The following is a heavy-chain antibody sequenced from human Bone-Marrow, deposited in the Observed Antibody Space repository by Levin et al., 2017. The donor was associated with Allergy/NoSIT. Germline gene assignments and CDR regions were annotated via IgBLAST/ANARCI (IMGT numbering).Heavy chain of an antibody. J-gene: IGHJ3*02. D-gene: IGHD3-22*01. V-gene: IGHV3-23*01. Sequence: GESLKISCAASGFTFSSYAMSWVRQAPGKGLEWVSAISGSGGSTYYADSVKGRFTISRDNSKNTLYLQMNSLRAEDTAVYYCAKRRGSYDSSGYYRIDAFDIWGQGTMVTVSS. CDR3: AKRRGSYDSSGYYRIDAFDI. CDR1: GFTFSSYA. CDR2: ISGSGGST.